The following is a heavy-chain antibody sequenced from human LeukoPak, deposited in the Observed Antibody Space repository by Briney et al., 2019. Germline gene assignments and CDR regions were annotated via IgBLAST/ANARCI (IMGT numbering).Heavy chain of an antibody. J-gene: IGHJ4*02. Sequence: PGGSLRLSCAASGFTFSSYSMNWVRLAPGKGLEWVSAISSSSSHIYYADSVKGRFTISRDNAKNSLYLEMNNLRAEDTGVYNCARDGITRFDYWGQGTLVTVSS. CDR3: ARDGITRFDY. CDR2: ISSSSSHI. D-gene: IGHD3-16*01. V-gene: IGHV3-21*06. CDR1: GFTFSSYS.